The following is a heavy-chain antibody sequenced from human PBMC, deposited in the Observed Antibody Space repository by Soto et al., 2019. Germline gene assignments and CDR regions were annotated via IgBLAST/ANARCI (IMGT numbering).Heavy chain of an antibody. J-gene: IGHJ4*02. CDR1: GFTFSSYG. CDR2: ISYDGSNK. D-gene: IGHD1-26*01. CDR3: AKDSRGGSYYGVFDY. V-gene: IGHV3-30*18. Sequence: VGSLRLSCAASGFTFSSYGMHWVRQAPGKGLEWVAVISYDGSNKYYADSVKGRFTISRDNSKNTLYLQMNSLRAEDTAVYYCAKDSRGGSYYGVFDYWGQGTLVTVSS.